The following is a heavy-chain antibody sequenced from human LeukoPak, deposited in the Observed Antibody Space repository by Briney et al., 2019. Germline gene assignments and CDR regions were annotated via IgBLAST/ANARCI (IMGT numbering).Heavy chain of an antibody. CDR1: GGSISSYY. V-gene: IGHV4-59*01. Sequence: SETLSLTCTVSGGSISSYYWSWIRQPPGKGLEWIGYIYYRGSTNYNPSLKSRVTISVDTSKNQFPLKLSSVTAADTAVYYCARGDSSSSGRYRFDYWGQGTLVTVSS. CDR3: ARGDSSSSGRYRFDY. D-gene: IGHD6-6*01. J-gene: IGHJ4*02. CDR2: IYYRGST.